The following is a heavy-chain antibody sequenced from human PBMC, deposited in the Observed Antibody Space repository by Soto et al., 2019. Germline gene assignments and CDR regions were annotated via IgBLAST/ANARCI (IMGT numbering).Heavy chain of an antibody. D-gene: IGHD6-13*01. CDR1: GGTFRNHG. J-gene: IGHJ4*02. V-gene: IGHV1-69*01. CDR2: IIPIFGRA. CDR3: ARVGAAAGPYYFDY. Sequence: QVQLVQSGAEVKKPGSSVRVSCKASGGTFRNHGISWVRQAPGQGLEWVGGIIPIFGRAKYAQRFQGRVTITADESTSTAYLELSSLRSEDTAVYYCARVGAAAGPYYFDYWGQGTLVTVSS.